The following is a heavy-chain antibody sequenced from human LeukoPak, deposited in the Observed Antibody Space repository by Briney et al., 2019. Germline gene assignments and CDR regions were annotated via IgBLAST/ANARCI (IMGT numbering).Heavy chain of an antibody. D-gene: IGHD2-15*01. V-gene: IGHV3-48*02. J-gene: IGHJ4*02. CDR3: ARVGNGRSWDY. CDR1: GFTFSSFT. Sequence: PGGSLRLSCAVSGFTFSSFTMNWARQVPGKGLEWISYISLGNSTMFYADSVKGRFTISRDNAKNSLYLQMNSLRDDDTAVYYCARVGNGRSWDYWGQGTLVTVSS. CDR2: ISLGNSTM.